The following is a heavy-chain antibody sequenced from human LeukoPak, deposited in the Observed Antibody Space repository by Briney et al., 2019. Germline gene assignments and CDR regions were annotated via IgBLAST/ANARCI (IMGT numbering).Heavy chain of an antibody. J-gene: IGHJ4*02. D-gene: IGHD4-17*01. CDR2: ITSSGSTT. Sequence: GGSLRLSCAASGLTFSDHYMSWFRLSAGKGLEWLSYITSSGSTTDYADSVKGRFTISRDNAKNSMFLQMNSLRPEDTAVYYCARDPDYGDPEWGQGTLVTVSS. CDR1: GLTFSDHY. V-gene: IGHV3-11*01. CDR3: ARDPDYGDPE.